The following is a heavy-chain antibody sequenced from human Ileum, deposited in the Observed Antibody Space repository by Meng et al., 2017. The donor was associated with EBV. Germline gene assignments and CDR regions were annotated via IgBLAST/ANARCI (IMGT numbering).Heavy chain of an antibody. Sequence: VQIHQLGGVRVKPSETLSLTCPVYGGSFSGYYWSWIRQPPGKGLEWIGEINHSGSTNYNPSLKSRVTISVDTSKNQFSLKLSSVTAADMAVYYCARGNKVSDRGFDYWGQGTLVTVSS. D-gene: IGHD3-10*01. CDR3: ARGNKVSDRGFDY. CDR2: INHSGST. J-gene: IGHJ4*02. V-gene: IGHV4-34*01. CDR1: GGSFSGYY.